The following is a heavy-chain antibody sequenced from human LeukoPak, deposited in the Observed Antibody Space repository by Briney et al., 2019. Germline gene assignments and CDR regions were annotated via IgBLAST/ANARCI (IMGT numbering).Heavy chain of an antibody. J-gene: IGHJ5*02. D-gene: IGHD4-17*01. CDR2: IYYSGST. CDR3: ARAPNGDYFNWFDP. CDR1: GGSISSYY. Sequence: SETLSLTCTVSGGSISSYYWSWIRQPPGKGLEWMGYIYYSGSTNYNPSLKSRVTISVDTSKNQFSLKLSSVTAADTAVYYCARAPNGDYFNWFDPWGQGTLVTVSS. V-gene: IGHV4-59*01.